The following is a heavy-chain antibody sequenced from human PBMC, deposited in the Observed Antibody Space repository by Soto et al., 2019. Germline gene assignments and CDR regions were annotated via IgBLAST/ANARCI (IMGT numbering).Heavy chain of an antibody. CDR2: IYYSGST. J-gene: IGHJ4*02. CDR1: GGSISSSSYY. V-gene: IGHV4-39*01. CDR3: ARRTYGAGIAAAGTGIDY. D-gene: IGHD6-13*01. Sequence: QLQLQESGPGLVKPSETLSLTCTVSGGSISSSSYYWGWIRQPPGKGLEWIGSIYYSGSTYYNPSLTSRVTIPVDTSKNQFSLKLSSVTAADTAVYYCARRTYGAGIAAAGTGIDYWGQGTLVTVSS.